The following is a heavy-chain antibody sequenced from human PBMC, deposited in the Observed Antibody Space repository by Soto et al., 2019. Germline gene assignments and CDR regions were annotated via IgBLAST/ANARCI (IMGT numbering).Heavy chain of an antibody. J-gene: IGHJ4*02. CDR2: ISGSGGAT. CDR3: XXXXXXXXXYFXF. Sequence: EVQLLESGGGMVRPGGSLRLSCAASGFTFTSFAVSWVRQAPGKXLGGVSAISGSGGATYYADSVKGRFTVSRDNSRNTVYLQXXSLXXXDTXXXPXXXXXXXXXXYFXFWGKGTLVTVSS. CDR1: GFTFTSFA. V-gene: IGHV3-23*01.